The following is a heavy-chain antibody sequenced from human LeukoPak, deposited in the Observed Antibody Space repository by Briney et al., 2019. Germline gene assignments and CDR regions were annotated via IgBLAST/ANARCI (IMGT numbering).Heavy chain of an antibody. J-gene: IGHJ4*02. Sequence: GGSLRLSCAASGFTFSSYAMHWVRQAPGKGLEWVSGISWNSGDIGYADSVKGRSTISRDNAKNSLYLQMNSLRSEDTALYYCARGIVVAAPFDYWGQGTLVTVSS. CDR2: ISWNSGDI. CDR1: GFTFSSYA. V-gene: IGHV3-9*01. CDR3: ARGIVVAAPFDY. D-gene: IGHD2-15*01.